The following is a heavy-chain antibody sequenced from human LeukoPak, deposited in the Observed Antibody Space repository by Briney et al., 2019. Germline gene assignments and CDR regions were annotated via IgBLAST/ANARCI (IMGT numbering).Heavy chain of an antibody. D-gene: IGHD6-13*01. Sequence: SQTLSLTCTVSGGSISSSSYYWGWIRQPPGKGLEWIGSIYYSGSTYYNPSLKSRVTISVDTSKNQFSLKLSSVTAADTAVYYCARSRYSSSWYYDYWGQGTLVTVSS. CDR3: ARSRYSSSWYYDY. V-gene: IGHV4-39*01. J-gene: IGHJ4*02. CDR1: GGSISSSSYY. CDR2: IYYSGST.